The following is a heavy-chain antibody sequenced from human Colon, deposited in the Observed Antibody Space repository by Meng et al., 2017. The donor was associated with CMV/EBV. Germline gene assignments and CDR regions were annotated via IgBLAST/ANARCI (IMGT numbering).Heavy chain of an antibody. V-gene: IGHV4-39*01. D-gene: IGHD3-9*01. CDR3: TSIRYFDWLLDDF. CDR2: ISSSCST. CDR1: GSRYFSTYF. J-gene: IGHJ4*02. Sequence: GSRYFSTYFWGSFRQPPEQWLECIGSISSSCSTPSNPSLNSRVTMSVDTSTNQFSLKLSSVTAADSSVCYCTSIRYFDWLLDDFWGQGTLVTVSS.